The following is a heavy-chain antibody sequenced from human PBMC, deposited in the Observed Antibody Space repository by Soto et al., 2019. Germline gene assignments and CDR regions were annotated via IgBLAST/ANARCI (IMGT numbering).Heavy chain of an antibody. CDR1: GLTFTSSS. CDR3: ARRLATTVSALGY. J-gene: IGHJ4*02. Sequence: QVQLVQSGGGVVQAGNSLRLSCTASGLTFTSSSFHWVRQAPGKGLEWVAVISENGARQYSTESVRGRFLISRDRSTNTGYLQVNSLRPEDTGVYFCARRLATTVSALGYWGQGALVTVSS. D-gene: IGHD4-17*01. V-gene: IGHV3-30-3*01. CDR2: ISENGARQ.